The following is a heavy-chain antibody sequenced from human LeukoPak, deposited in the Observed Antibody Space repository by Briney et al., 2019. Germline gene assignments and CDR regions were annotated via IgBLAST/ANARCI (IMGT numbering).Heavy chain of an antibody. CDR2: IYYSGST. Sequence: SSETLSLTCTVSGGSISSYYWSWIRQPPGKGLEWIGYIYYSGSTNYNPSLKSRVTISVDTSKNQFSLKLNSVTAADTAVYYCASTPYYDSSGYPDVWGQGTTVTVSS. CDR1: GGSISSYY. CDR3: ASTPYYDSSGYPDV. V-gene: IGHV4-59*08. J-gene: IGHJ6*02. D-gene: IGHD3-22*01.